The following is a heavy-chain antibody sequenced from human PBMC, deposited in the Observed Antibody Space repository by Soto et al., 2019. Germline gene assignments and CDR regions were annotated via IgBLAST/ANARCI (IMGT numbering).Heavy chain of an antibody. Sequence: PGGSLRLSCAASGFTFSSYGMHWVRQAPGKGLEWVAVIWYDGSNKYYADSVKGRFTISRDNSKNTLYLQMNSLRAEDTAVYYCARVGPHRPYYYDSSGYYDYWGQGTLDTVSS. CDR3: ARVGPHRPYYYDSSGYYDY. CDR2: IWYDGSNK. CDR1: GFTFSSYG. V-gene: IGHV3-33*01. J-gene: IGHJ4*02. D-gene: IGHD3-22*01.